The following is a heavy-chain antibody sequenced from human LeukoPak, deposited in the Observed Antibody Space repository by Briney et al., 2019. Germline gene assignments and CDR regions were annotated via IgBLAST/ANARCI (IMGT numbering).Heavy chain of an antibody. Sequence: GGSLRLSCAASGFTFSSYEMNWVRQAPGKGLEWVSYISSSGSTIYYADSVKGRFTISRDNAKNSLYLQMNSLRAEDTAVYYCARDTRLAVAGGYYYYMDVWGKGTTVTISS. CDR1: GFTFSSYE. V-gene: IGHV3-48*03. J-gene: IGHJ6*03. CDR2: ISSSGSTI. D-gene: IGHD6-19*01. CDR3: ARDTRLAVAGGYYYYMDV.